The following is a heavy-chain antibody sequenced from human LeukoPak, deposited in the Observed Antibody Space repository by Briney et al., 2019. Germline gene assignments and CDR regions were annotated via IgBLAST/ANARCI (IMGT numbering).Heavy chain of an antibody. V-gene: IGHV4-39*07. D-gene: IGHD6-6*01. CDR1: GGSISSSGSY. CDR3: ARVMAARREDLNWFDP. CDR2: IYYSGYT. J-gene: IGHJ5*02. Sequence: SETLSLTCTVSGGSISSSGSYWGWIRQPPGKGLEWIGSIYYSGYTYNPSLKSRVTISVDTSKNQFSLNLTSVNAADTAVYYCARVMAARREDLNWFDPWGQGTLVTVSS.